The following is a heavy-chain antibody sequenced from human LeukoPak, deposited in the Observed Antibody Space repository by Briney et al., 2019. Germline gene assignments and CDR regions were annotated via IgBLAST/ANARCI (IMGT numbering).Heavy chain of an antibody. CDR1: GVSISSSNSY. CDR3: ARQTGSGLFILP. D-gene: IGHD3/OR15-3a*01. J-gene: IGHJ4*02. V-gene: IGHV4-39*01. Sequence: SETLSLTCTVSGVSISSSNSYWGWIRQPPGKGLEWIGSIYYSGNTYYNASLKSQVSISIDTSKNQFSLKLTSVTAADTAVYYCARQTGSGLFILPGGRGTLVTVSS. CDR2: IYYSGNT.